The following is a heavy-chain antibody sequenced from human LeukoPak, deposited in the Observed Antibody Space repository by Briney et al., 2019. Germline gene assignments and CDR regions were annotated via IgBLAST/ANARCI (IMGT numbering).Heavy chain of an antibody. CDR2: ISSGGSFI. CDR1: GFSFSSYN. D-gene: IGHD1-14*01. J-gene: IGHJ4*02. CDR3: ARGVENHFDS. Sequence: GGSLRLSCAASGFSFSSYNMNWVRQAPGKGLEWVSYISSGGSFIYYADSVKGRFTISRDNVKNSLYLQMNTLTVEDTALYYCARGVENHFDSWGQGILVTVSS. V-gene: IGHV3-48*01.